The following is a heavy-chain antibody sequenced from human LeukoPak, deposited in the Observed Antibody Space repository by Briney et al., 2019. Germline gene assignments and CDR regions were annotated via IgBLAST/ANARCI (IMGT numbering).Heavy chain of an antibody. Sequence: PSETLSLTCAVYGGPFSGYYWSWIRQPPGKGLEWIGEINHSGSTNYNPSLKSRVTISVDTSKNQFSLKLSSVTAADAAVYYCASGRDGYNPFDYWGQGTLVTVSS. CDR1: GGPFSGYY. CDR3: ASGRDGYNPFDY. V-gene: IGHV4-34*01. CDR2: INHSGST. J-gene: IGHJ4*02. D-gene: IGHD5-24*01.